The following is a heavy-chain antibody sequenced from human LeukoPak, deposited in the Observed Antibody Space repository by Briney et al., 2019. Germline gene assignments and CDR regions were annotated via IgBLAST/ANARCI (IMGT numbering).Heavy chain of an antibody. Sequence: ETLSLTCAVYGGSFSGYYWSWIGQPPGKGLEWVSSISSRSSYIYYADSVKGRFTISRDNAKNSLYLQMNSLRAEDTAVYYCARMDSSSWYFDYWGQGTLVTVSS. CDR3: ARMDSSSWYFDY. CDR1: GGSFSGYY. D-gene: IGHD6-13*01. J-gene: IGHJ4*02. CDR2: ISSRSSYI. V-gene: IGHV3-21*01.